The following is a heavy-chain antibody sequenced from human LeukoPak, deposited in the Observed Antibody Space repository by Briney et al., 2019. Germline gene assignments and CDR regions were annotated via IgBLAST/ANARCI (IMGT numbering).Heavy chain of an antibody. V-gene: IGHV3-15*01. D-gene: IGHD1-26*01. Sequence: PGGSLRLSCAASGFPFTNAWMSWVRQRPGPGLELVGRIKSKADGETTDYAALVKGRLTISSDDSKNTLYLQMDSLKTENTAVYYCATQLRWEQPHDYQWGQGTLVTVSS. CDR3: ATQLRWEQPHDYQ. CDR1: GFPFTNAW. J-gene: IGHJ4*02. CDR2: IKSKADGETT.